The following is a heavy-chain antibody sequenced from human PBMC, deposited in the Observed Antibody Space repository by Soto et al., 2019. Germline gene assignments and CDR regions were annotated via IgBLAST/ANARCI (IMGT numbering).Heavy chain of an antibody. CDR1: GGTFSSYA. Sequence: QVQLVQSGAEVKKPGSSVKVSCKASGGTFSSYAISWVRQAPGQGLEWMGGIIPIFGTANYAQKFQGRVTITADESTRTAYMELSSLRSEDTAVYYCASLDCSGGSCQTGPLWNWGQGTLVTVSS. CDR2: IIPIFGTA. D-gene: IGHD2-15*01. V-gene: IGHV1-69*01. J-gene: IGHJ4*02. CDR3: ASLDCSGGSCQTGPLWN.